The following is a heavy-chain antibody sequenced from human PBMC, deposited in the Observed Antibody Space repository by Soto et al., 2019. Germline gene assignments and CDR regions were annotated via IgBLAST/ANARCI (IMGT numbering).Heavy chain of an antibody. Sequence: QLQLQESGPGLLKPSETLSLTCSVSGGSISSSGYYWDWIRQPPGKGLEWIGSIYYNGNTYYNPSLKSRVTISVDTSKTQFSLKLISVIAADTAVYYCARRTATYCYNSGFDYWGQGTLVTVSS. CDR1: GGSISSSGYY. CDR2: IYYNGNT. J-gene: IGHJ4*02. V-gene: IGHV4-39*01. D-gene: IGHD3-10*01. CDR3: ARRTATYCYNSGFDY.